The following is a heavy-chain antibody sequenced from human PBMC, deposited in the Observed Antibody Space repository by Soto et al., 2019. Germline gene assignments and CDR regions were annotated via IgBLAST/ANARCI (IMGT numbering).Heavy chain of an antibody. CDR3: VRDFYYYDSSGYFDY. V-gene: IGHV1-18*03. Sequence: ASVKVSCKASGYTFTSYGISWVRQAPGQGLEWMGWISVYNGNTNYAENLQGRVTMTTDTSTSTAYMELRSLRSDDMAVYYCVRDFYYYDSSGYFDYWGQGTLVTVSS. J-gene: IGHJ4*02. CDR1: GYTFTSYG. CDR2: ISVYNGNT. D-gene: IGHD3-22*01.